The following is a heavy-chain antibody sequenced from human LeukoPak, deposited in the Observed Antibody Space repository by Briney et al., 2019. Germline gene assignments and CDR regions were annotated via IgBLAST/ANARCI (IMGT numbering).Heavy chain of an antibody. CDR1: GFTFSSYA. Sequence: GGSLRLSCAASGFTFSSYAMSWVRQAPGKGLEWVSAISGSGGSTYYADSVKGRFTISRDNSKNTLYLQMNSLRAEDTAVYYCAKISSSDHYYDSSGYHPGDYWGQGTLVTVSS. V-gene: IGHV3-23*01. CDR3: AKISSSDHYYDSSGYHPGDY. CDR2: ISGSGGST. D-gene: IGHD3-22*01. J-gene: IGHJ4*02.